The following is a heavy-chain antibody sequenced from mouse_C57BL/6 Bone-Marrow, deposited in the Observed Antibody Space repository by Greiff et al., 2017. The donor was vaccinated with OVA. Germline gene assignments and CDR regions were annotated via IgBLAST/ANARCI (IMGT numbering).Heavy chain of an antibody. CDR2: IRNKANGYTT. D-gene: IGHD1-1*01. Sequence: EVNVVESGGGLVQPGGSLSLSCAASGFTFTDYYMSWVRQPPGKALEWLGFIRNKANGYTTEYSASVKGRFTISRDNSQSILYLQMNALRAEDSATYYCARSNLRYGSYYFDYWGQGTTLTVSS. CDR1: GFTFTDYY. CDR3: ARSNLRYGSYYFDY. V-gene: IGHV7-3*01. J-gene: IGHJ2*01.